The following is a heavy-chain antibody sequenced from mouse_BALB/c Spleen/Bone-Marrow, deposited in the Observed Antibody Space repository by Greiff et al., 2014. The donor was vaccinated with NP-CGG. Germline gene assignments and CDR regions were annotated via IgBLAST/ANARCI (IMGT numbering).Heavy chain of an antibody. CDR1: GYTFTNYW. J-gene: IGHJ4*01. CDR3: TRRDRYDYYGVDY. V-gene: IGHV1S126*01. D-gene: IGHD2-14*01. CDR2: IYPSDSYS. Sequence: VQLKESGAELVRPGASVEVSCKASGYTFTNYWINWVRQRPGQGLEWIGNIYPSDSYSNYNQKFKDKATLTVDKSSSTAYMQLSSPTSEDSAVYYCTRRDRYDYYGVDYWGQGTSVTVSS.